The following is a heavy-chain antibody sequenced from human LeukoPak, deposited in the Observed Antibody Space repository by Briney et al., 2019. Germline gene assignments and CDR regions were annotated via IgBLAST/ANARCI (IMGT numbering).Heavy chain of an antibody. J-gene: IGHJ4*02. CDR2: ISNSGGST. D-gene: IGHD1-1*01. Sequence: GGSLRLSCAASGFTFSSYAMSWVRQAPGKGLEWASSISNSGGSTYYADSVKGRFTISKDNSKNTLYLQMNSLRAEDTAVYYCAKNWNGDYWGQGTLVTVSS. V-gene: IGHV3-23*01. CDR1: GFTFSSYA. CDR3: AKNWNGDY.